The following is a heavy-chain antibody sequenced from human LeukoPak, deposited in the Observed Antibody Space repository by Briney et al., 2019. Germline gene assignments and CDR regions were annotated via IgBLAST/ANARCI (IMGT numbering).Heavy chain of an antibody. V-gene: IGHV4-59*08. D-gene: IGHD3-10*01. J-gene: IGHJ4*02. Sequence: PSETLSLTCTVSGGSISSYYWSWIRQPPGKGLEWIGYIYYSGSTYYNPSLKSRVTISVDTSKNQFSLKLSSVTAADTAVYYCARMYMVRGVIGRWGQGTLVTVSS. CDR1: GGSISSYY. CDR2: IYYSGST. CDR3: ARMYMVRGVIGR.